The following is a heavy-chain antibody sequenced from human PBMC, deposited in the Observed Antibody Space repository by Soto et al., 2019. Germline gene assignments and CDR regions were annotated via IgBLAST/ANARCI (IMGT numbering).Heavy chain of an antibody. CDR3: ARGPFRGYCSSTSCYRGDYYYYYGMDV. D-gene: IGHD2-2*02. CDR1: GGSFSGYY. V-gene: IGHV4-34*01. J-gene: IGHJ6*02. CDR2: INHSGST. Sequence: QVQLQQWGAGLLKPSETLSLTCAVYGGSFSGYYWSWIRQPPGKGLEWIGEINHSGSTNYNPSLKSRVTISVDTSKNQFSLKLSSVTAADTAVYYCARGPFRGYCSSTSCYRGDYYYYYGMDVWGQGTTVTVSS.